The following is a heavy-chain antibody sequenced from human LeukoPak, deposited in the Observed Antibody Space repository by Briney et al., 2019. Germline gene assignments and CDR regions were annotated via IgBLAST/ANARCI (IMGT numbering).Heavy chain of an antibody. Sequence: ASVKVSCKASGYTFTSYYMHWVRQAPGQGLEWMGIINPSGGSTSYAQKFQGRVTMTRDMSTSTVYMELSSLRSEDTAAYYCARDTAAAGTPFDYWGQGTLVTVSS. V-gene: IGHV1-46*01. D-gene: IGHD6-13*01. CDR3: ARDTAAAGTPFDY. CDR2: INPSGGST. CDR1: GYTFTSYY. J-gene: IGHJ4*02.